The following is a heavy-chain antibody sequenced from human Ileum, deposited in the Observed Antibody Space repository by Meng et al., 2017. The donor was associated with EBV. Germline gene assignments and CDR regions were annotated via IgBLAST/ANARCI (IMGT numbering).Heavy chain of an antibody. V-gene: IGHV4-39*07. Sequence: LKGSGPGLVKPSETLPPTCTVSGGSISNENDYWGWIRQPPGKGLEWIGSMYYSGSTYYNPSLKSRVTMSLDTSKNQFSLQLTSVTAADTALYYCATRVAAVKYYFDYWGQGTLVTVSS. CDR1: GGSISNENDY. CDR2: MYYSGST. CDR3: ATRVAAVKYYFDY. D-gene: IGHD6-19*01. J-gene: IGHJ4*02.